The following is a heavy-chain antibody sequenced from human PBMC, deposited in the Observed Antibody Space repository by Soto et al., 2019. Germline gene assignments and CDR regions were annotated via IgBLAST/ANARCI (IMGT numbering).Heavy chain of an antibody. CDR2: IYTSGST. CDR3: ARGAERGLWPYYYYGMDV. D-gene: IGHD5-18*01. J-gene: IGHJ6*02. Sequence: PXETLSLTCTVSGGSISSYYWSWIRQPAGKGLEWIGRIYTSGSTNYNPSLKSRVTMSVDTSKNQFSLKLSSVTAADTAVYYCARGAERGLWPYYYYGMDVWGQGTTVTVSS. CDR1: GGSISSYY. V-gene: IGHV4-4*07.